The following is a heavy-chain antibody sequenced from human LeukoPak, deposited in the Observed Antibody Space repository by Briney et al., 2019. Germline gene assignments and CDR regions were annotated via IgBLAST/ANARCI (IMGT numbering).Heavy chain of an antibody. Sequence: PGRSLRLSCAASGFTFSSYAMHWVRQAPGKGLEWVAVISYDGSNKYYADSVKGRFTISRDNSKNTLYLQMNSLRAEDTAVYYCARSYYDSSGYYYYYYGMDVWGQGTTVTVSS. J-gene: IGHJ6*02. CDR2: ISYDGSNK. CDR3: ARSYYDSSGYYYYYYGMDV. D-gene: IGHD3-22*01. CDR1: GFTFSSYA. V-gene: IGHV3-30*04.